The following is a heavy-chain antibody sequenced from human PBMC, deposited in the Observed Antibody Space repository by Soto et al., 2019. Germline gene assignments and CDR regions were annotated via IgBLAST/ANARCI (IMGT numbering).Heavy chain of an antibody. D-gene: IGHD4-4*01. Sequence: SETLSLTCTVSGGSISSYYWSWIRQPPGKGLEWIGYIYYSGSTNYNPSLKSRVNISVDTSKNQLSLKLSSVTAADTAVYYCVRNQGRDGYSSFDYWGQGTMVTVSS. J-gene: IGHJ4*02. CDR2: IYYSGST. CDR3: VRNQGRDGYSSFDY. V-gene: IGHV4-59*01. CDR1: GGSISSYY.